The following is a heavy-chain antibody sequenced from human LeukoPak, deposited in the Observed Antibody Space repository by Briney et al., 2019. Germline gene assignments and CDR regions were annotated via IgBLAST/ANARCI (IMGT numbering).Heavy chain of an antibody. CDR3: ARGTRSTIFRVTGGTYYFDY. V-gene: IGHV4-34*01. CDR1: GGSFSGYY. J-gene: IGHJ4*02. CDR2: INHSGST. D-gene: IGHD3-9*01. Sequence: SETLSLTCAVCGGSFSGYYWGWIRQPPGKGLEWIGEINHSGSTNYNPSLKSRVTISVDTSKNQFSLKLSSVTAADTAVYYCARGTRSTIFRVTGGTYYFDYWGQGTLVTVSS.